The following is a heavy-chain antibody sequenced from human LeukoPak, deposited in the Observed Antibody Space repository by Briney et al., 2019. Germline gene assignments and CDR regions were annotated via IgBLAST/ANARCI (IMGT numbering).Heavy chain of an antibody. CDR3: ARNEYYYYYYMDV. J-gene: IGHJ6*03. CDR2: IYSSGST. Sequence: PSETLSLTCTVSGGSISSYYWSWIRQPAGKGLEWIGRIYSSGSTNYNPSLKSRVTMSVDTSKDQFSLNLSSVTAAGTAVYYCARNEYYYYYYMDVWSKGTTVTVSS. V-gene: IGHV4-4*07. D-gene: IGHD1-1*01. CDR1: GGSISSYY.